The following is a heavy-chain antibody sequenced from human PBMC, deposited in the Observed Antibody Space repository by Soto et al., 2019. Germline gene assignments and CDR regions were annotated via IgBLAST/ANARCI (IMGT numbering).Heavy chain of an antibody. V-gene: IGHV1-46*03. Sequence: ASVKVSCKASGYTFTSYYMHWVRQAPGQGLEWMGIINPSGGSTGYAQKFQGRVTMTRDTSTSTVYMELSSLRSEDTAVYYCARSSREYYDFWSGYYQNWFDPWGQGTLVTVSS. D-gene: IGHD3-3*01. CDR2: INPSGGST. J-gene: IGHJ5*02. CDR3: ARSSREYYDFWSGYYQNWFDP. CDR1: GYTFTSYY.